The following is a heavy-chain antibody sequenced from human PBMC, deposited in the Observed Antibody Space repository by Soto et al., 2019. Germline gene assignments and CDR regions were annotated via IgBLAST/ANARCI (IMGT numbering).Heavy chain of an antibody. CDR2: IYYSGST. CDR3: AGFVVPASRNSDFDY. V-gene: IGHV4-39*01. Sequence: SETLSLTCTVSGISVSTSDYYWGWVRQPPGKGLDWIGNIYYSGSTFYNPSLRCRVTLSVDTSKNQFSLRLNSVTVADTAVYFCAGFVVPASRNSDFDYWGQGTLVTVSS. D-gene: IGHD2-15*01. CDR1: GISVSTSDYY. J-gene: IGHJ4*02.